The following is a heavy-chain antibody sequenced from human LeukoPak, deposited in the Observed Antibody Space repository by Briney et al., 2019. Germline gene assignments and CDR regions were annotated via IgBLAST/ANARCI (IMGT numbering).Heavy chain of an antibody. Sequence: PGGTLRLSCTASGFTFSNYGLTWVRQAPGRGLEWVSAISGSGDNTYYADSVKGRFTISRDNSKNALYLQMNSLRAEDTAVYYCAKSPMDVWGKGTTVTVSS. V-gene: IGHV3-23*01. J-gene: IGHJ6*03. CDR1: GFTFSNYG. CDR3: AKSPMDV. CDR2: ISGSGDNT.